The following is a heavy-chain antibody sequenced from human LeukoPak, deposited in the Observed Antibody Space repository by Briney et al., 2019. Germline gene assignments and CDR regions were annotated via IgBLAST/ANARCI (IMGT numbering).Heavy chain of an antibody. J-gene: IGHJ4*02. Sequence: SETLSLTCTVSGGPISSYYWSWIRQPAGKGLEWIGRIYNSGSTNYNPSLKSRVTMSLDTSKNQFSLKLTSVTAADTAVYYCARGPSSSGWYGVDYWGQGTLVTVSS. CDR1: GGPISSYY. CDR2: IYNSGST. CDR3: ARGPSSSGWYGVDY. D-gene: IGHD6-19*01. V-gene: IGHV4-4*07.